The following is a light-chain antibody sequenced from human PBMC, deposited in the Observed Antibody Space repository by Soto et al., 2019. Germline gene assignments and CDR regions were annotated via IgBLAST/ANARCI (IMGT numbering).Light chain of an antibody. J-gene: IGKJ1*01. Sequence: EIVMTQSPATLSVSPGERATLSCRASQSVSSNLAWYQQKPGQAPRLLIYGASTRATGIPARFSGSGSGTEFTLTISSLQSEDFAVSYCQQYNHWPPGTFRQGTKVEIK. CDR1: QSVSSN. CDR2: GAS. V-gene: IGKV3-15*01. CDR3: QQYNHWPPGT.